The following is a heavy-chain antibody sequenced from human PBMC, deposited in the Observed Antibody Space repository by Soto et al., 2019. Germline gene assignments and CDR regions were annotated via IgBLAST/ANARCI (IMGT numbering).Heavy chain of an antibody. Sequence: LRLSCAASGFTFTNYAMDWVRQAPGKGLEWVSAIGTNGDTYYADSVKGRFTISRDNFKTTLYLQMNSLRAEDTALYFCAKKYPGSRPFDYWGHGTLVTVSS. D-gene: IGHD2-2*01. J-gene: IGHJ4*01. CDR3: AKKYPGSRPFDY. CDR1: GFTFTNYA. CDR2: IGTNGDT. V-gene: IGHV3-23*01.